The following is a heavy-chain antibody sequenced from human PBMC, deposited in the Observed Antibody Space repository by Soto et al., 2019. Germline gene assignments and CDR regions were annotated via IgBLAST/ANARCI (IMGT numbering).Heavy chain of an antibody. CDR1: GFTFRSSW. CDR3: ARGPTGWYGYDY. V-gene: IGHV3-74*01. CDR2: INSDASTK. Sequence: EVQLVESGGGLVQPGGSLRLSCVASGFTFRSSWMHWVRQAPGKGLVWVSRINSDASTKNYADYVEGRFTIARDNAENTLYLHMDSLTSEDTAVYYCARGPTGWYGYDYWGQGTLVTVSS. J-gene: IGHJ4*02. D-gene: IGHD6-19*01.